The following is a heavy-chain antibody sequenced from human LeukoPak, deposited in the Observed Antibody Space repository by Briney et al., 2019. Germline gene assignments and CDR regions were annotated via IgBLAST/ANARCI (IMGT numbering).Heavy chain of an antibody. CDR2: IYYSGST. CDR3: ARQSGSGSPPRGY. V-gene: IGHV4-39*01. D-gene: IGHD3-10*01. Sequence: GSLRLSCGASGFTFSSYAMSWVRQAPGKGLEWIGSIYYSGSTYYNPSLKSRVTISVDTSKNQFSLKLSSVTAADTAVYYCARQSGSGSPPRGYWGQGTLVTVSS. J-gene: IGHJ4*02. CDR1: GFTFSSYA.